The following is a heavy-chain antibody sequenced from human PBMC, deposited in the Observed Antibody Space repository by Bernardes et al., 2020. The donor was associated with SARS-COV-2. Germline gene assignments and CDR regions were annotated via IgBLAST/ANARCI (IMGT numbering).Heavy chain of an antibody. CDR2: INPNSGGT. CDR3: ARALMVRGVIIPETAYYYYYGMDV. D-gene: IGHD3-10*01. Sequence: ASVKVSCKASGYTFTGYYMHWVRQAPGQGLEWMGWINPNSGGTNYAQTFQGRVTMTRDTSISTAYMELSRLRSDDTAVYYCARALMVRGVIIPETAYYYYYGMDVWGQGTTVTVSS. J-gene: IGHJ6*02. CDR1: GYTFTGYY. V-gene: IGHV1-2*02.